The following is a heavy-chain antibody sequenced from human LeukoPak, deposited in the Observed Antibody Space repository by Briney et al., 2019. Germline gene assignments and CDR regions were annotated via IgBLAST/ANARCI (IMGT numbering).Heavy chain of an antibody. CDR1: GYSISSGYY. Sequence: SETLSLTCTVSGYSISSGYYWGWIRQPPGKGLEWIGSIYHSGSTYYNPSLKSRVTISVDTSKNQFSLKLSSVTAADTAVYYCARQTFGALYFDSWGQGTLVTVSS. CDR2: IYHSGST. CDR3: ARQTFGALYFDS. J-gene: IGHJ4*02. V-gene: IGHV4-38-2*02. D-gene: IGHD3-10*01.